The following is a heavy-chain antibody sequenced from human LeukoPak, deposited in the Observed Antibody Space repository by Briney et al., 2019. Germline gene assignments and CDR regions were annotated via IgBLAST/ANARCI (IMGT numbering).Heavy chain of an antibody. CDR2: ISSSSSYI. CDR3: AGSIGDFWSGYYAYYYYYGMDV. D-gene: IGHD3-3*01. CDR1: GFTFSRYS. J-gene: IGHJ6*02. Sequence: PGGSLRLSCAASGFTFSRYSMNCVPQAPGKGLEWVSSISSSSSYIYYADSVKGRFTISRDNAKNSLYLQMNSLRAEDTAVYYCAGSIGDFWSGYYAYYYYYGMDVWGQGTTVTVSS. V-gene: IGHV3-21*01.